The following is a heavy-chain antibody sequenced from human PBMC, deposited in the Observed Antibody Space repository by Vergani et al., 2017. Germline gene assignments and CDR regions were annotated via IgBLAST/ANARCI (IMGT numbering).Heavy chain of an antibody. CDR2: IYWDDDK. D-gene: IGHD3-16*02. Sequence: QITLKESGPTLVKPTQTLTLTCTFSGFSLSTSGVGVGWIRQPPGKALEWLALIYWDDDKRYSPSLKSRLTITKDTSKNQVDLTMTNRDPVDTATYYCAHLRLEYYDYVWGSYREDYFDYWGQGTLVTVSS. V-gene: IGHV2-5*02. CDR1: GFSLSTSGVG. CDR3: AHLRLEYYDYVWGSYREDYFDY. J-gene: IGHJ4*02.